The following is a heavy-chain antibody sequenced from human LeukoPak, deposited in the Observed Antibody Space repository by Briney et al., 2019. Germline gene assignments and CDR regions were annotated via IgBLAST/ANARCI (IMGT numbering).Heavy chain of an antibody. Sequence: SETLSLTCTVSGGSISSYYWSWIRQPPGKGLEWIGYIYYSGSTNYNPSLKSRVTISVDTSKNQFSLKLSSVTAADTAVYYCARAGGYYYGMDVWGQGTTVTVSS. CDR2: IYYSGST. V-gene: IGHV4-59*01. J-gene: IGHJ6*02. D-gene: IGHD2-15*01. CDR1: GGSISSYY. CDR3: ARAGGYYYGMDV.